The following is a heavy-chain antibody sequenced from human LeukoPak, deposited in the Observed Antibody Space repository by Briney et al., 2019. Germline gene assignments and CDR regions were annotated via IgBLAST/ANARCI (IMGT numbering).Heavy chain of an antibody. CDR3: AKEATYCTAACYSLSYY. J-gene: IGHJ4*02. Sequence: PGGSLRLSCAASEFTFSSYSLTWVRQAPGKGLEWVSLISGSGGTTYYADSVRGRFTISRDNSKNTLYLQMNTLRAGDTAVYYCAKEATYCTAACYSLSYYWGQGTLVTVSS. CDR1: EFTFSSYS. D-gene: IGHD2-21*02. V-gene: IGHV3-23*01. CDR2: ISGSGGTT.